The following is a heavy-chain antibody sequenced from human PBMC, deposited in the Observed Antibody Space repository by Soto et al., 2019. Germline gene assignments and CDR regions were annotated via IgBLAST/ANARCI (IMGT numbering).Heavy chain of an antibody. J-gene: IGHJ4*02. Sequence: QVQLVQSGAEVKKPGSSVKVSCKASGGTFSNYAISWVRQAPGQGLEWMGGIIPIFGTTNYAQRFQGRVTFTADEPRRKSYREWSSWGSEDPAGYYWARVSGGCYKNSFDTWGQEPRVT. CDR3: ARVSGGCYKNSFDT. CDR1: GGTFSNYA. V-gene: IGHV1-69*12. D-gene: IGHD6-25*01. CDR2: IIPIFGTT.